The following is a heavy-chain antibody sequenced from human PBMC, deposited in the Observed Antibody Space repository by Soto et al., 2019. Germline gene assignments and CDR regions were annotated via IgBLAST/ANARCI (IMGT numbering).Heavy chain of an antibody. J-gene: IGHJ5*02. V-gene: IGHV4-39*01. D-gene: IGHD2-15*01. Sequence: QLQLQESGPGLVKPSETLSLSCTVSGGSISSSSYYWGWIRQPPGKGLEWIGNIYYSGSTFYNPSLKSRVTISVDTSKSQFSRTLSSVTAADTAVYYCARQGRDCSGGSCSRWFDPWGQGTLVTVSS. CDR3: ARQGRDCSGGSCSRWFDP. CDR2: IYYSGST. CDR1: GGSISSSSYY.